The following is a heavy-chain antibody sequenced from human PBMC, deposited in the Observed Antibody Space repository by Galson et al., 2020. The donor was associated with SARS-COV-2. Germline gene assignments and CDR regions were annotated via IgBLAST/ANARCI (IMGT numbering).Heavy chain of an antibody. CDR3: AQIKSVFWCGEGRGANDL. V-gene: IGHV3-30-3*01. J-gene: IGHJ5*02. D-gene: IGHD2-8*02. Sequence: GESLKISCTASGFTFNTYSMHWVRQAPGKGLEWVAVISYEGSKKYYADSVRGRFTISRDSSTSTIYLQMNSLKADDTAVYYCAQIKSVFWCGEGRGANDLWGQGTRVTVSS. CDR1: GFTFNTYS. CDR2: ISYEGSKK.